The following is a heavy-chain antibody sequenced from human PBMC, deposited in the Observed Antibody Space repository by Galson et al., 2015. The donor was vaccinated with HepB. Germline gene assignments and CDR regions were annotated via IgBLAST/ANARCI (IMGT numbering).Heavy chain of an antibody. Sequence: SVKVSCKASGGTFSSYAISWVRQAPGQGLEWMGGIITIFGTANYAQKFQGRVTITADKSTSTAYMELSSLRSEDTAVYYCARGTANYYDFWSGYYSSLTFPSYYGMDVWGQGTTVTVSS. CDR2: IITIFGTA. J-gene: IGHJ6*02. V-gene: IGHV1-69*06. CDR1: GGTFSSYA. D-gene: IGHD3-3*01. CDR3: ARGTANYYDFWSGYYSSLTFPSYYGMDV.